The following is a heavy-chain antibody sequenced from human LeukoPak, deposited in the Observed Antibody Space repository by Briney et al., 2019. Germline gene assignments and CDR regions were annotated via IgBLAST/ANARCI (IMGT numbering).Heavy chain of an antibody. CDR3: ARAQVYSWYFDL. Sequence: KPSETLSLTCTVSGDSISGSSYYWGWIRQPPGKGLEWIGSMYYTGSTYYNPSLKSRVTISVDTSKNQFSLKLSSVTAADTAVYYCARAQVYSWYFDLWGRGTLVTVSS. J-gene: IGHJ2*01. D-gene: IGHD4-11*01. CDR1: GDSISGSSYY. CDR2: MYYTGST. V-gene: IGHV4-39*07.